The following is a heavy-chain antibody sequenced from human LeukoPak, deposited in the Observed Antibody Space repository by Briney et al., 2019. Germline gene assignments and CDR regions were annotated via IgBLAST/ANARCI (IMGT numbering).Heavy chain of an antibody. Sequence: ASVKVSCKASGGTFSSYAISWVRQAPGQGLEWMGRIIPILGIANYAQKFQGRVTITADKSTSTAYMELSSLRSEDTAVYYCASQTPSGSLDYWGQGTLVTVSS. CDR3: ASQTPSGSLDY. CDR2: IIPILGIA. V-gene: IGHV1-69*04. J-gene: IGHJ4*02. D-gene: IGHD3-10*01. CDR1: GGTFSSYA.